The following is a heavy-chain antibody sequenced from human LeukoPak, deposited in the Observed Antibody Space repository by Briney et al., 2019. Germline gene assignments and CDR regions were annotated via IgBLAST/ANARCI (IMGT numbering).Heavy chain of an antibody. V-gene: IGHV3-21*01. CDR3: ARDRSRSSWYQNWFDP. D-gene: IGHD6-13*01. Sequence: GGSLRLSCAASGFTFSSYSMNWVRQAPGKGLEWVSSISSSSSYIYYADSVKGRFTISRDNAKNSLYLQMNSLRAEDTAVYYCARDRSRSSWYQNWFDPRGQGTLVTVSS. J-gene: IGHJ5*02. CDR2: ISSSSSYI. CDR1: GFTFSSYS.